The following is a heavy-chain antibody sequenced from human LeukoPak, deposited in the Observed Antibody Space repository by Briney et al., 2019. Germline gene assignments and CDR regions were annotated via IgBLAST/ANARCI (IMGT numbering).Heavy chain of an antibody. D-gene: IGHD6-13*01. J-gene: IGHJ4*02. Sequence: GGSLRLSCAASGFTFSSYAMHWVCQAPGKGLEWVAVISYDGSNKYYADSVKGRFTISRDNSKNTLYLQMNSLRAEDTAVYYCARGGRRAAAGFDYWGQGTLVTVSS. CDR1: GFTFSSYA. V-gene: IGHV3-30-3*01. CDR3: ARGGRRAAAGFDY. CDR2: ISYDGSNK.